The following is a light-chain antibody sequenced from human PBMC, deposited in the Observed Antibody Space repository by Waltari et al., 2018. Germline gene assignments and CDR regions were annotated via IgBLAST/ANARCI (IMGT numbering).Light chain of an antibody. Sequence: QLTQSPSSLSASVGDRVTITCRASQDINTYLAWYQLKPGKAPKLLISTSSTLQTGVPSMFSGSGSGPDFTLTITSLQPEDLATYYCQQLNTYPYTFGQGTKLEIK. V-gene: IGKV1-9*01. CDR3: QQLNTYPYT. CDR1: QDINTY. J-gene: IGKJ2*01. CDR2: TSS.